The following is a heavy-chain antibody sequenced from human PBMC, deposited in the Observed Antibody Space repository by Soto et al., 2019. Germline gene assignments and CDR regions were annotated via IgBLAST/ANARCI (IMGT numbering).Heavy chain of an antibody. J-gene: IGHJ6*03. CDR1: GYTFTSYD. V-gene: IGHV1-8*01. CDR3: ARIVRGVIMGTYYYYYYMDV. D-gene: IGHD3-10*02. Sequence: QVQLVQSGAEVKKPGASVKVSCKASGYTFTSYDINWVRQATGQGLEWMGWMNPNSGNTGYAQKFQGRVTITRNTSISTAYMELSSLRSEDTAVYYCARIVRGVIMGTYYYYYYMDVWGKGTTVTVSS. CDR2: MNPNSGNT.